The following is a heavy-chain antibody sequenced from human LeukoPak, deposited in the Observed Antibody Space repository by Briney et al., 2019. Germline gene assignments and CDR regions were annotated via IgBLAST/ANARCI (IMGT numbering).Heavy chain of an antibody. J-gene: IGHJ6*02. CDR3: ATVVGIGYCTNGVCWNGMDV. V-gene: IGHV1-8*01. CDR1: GYTFTSYD. D-gene: IGHD2-8*01. Sequence: ASVKVSCKASGYTFTSYDINWVRQAAGQGGEWMGGMNPNSGNTGYAQKFQGRVTMTRNTSLSTAYMELSSLRSEDTAVYYCATVVGIGYCTNGVCWNGMDVWGQGTTVTVSS. CDR2: MNPNSGNT.